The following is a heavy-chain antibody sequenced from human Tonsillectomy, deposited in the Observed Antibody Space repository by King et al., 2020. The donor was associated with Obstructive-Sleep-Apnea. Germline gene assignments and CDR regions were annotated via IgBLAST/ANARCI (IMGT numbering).Heavy chain of an antibody. CDR3: ARDSRGYSYGLGAMDY. J-gene: IGHJ4*02. Sequence: VQLVESGGGVVQPGRSLRLSCAASGFTFSSYAMHWVRQAPGKGLEWVAVISYDGSNKYYADSVKGRFTISRDNSKNTLYLQMNSLRAEDTAVYYCARDSRGYSYGLGAMDYWGQGTLVTVSS. CDR1: GFTFSSYA. D-gene: IGHD5-18*01. CDR2: ISYDGSNK. V-gene: IGHV3-30*04.